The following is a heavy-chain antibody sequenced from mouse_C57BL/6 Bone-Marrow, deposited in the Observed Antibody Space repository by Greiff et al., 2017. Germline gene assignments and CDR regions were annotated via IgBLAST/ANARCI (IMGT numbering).Heavy chain of an antibody. CDR3: ALSFFYGSSPYYAMDY. Sequence: QVQLQQSGAELARPGASVKLSCKASGYTFTSYGISWVKQRTGQGLEWIGEIYPRSGNTYYNEKLKGKATLTADKSSSTAYMELRSLTSEDSAVYFCALSFFYGSSPYYAMDYWGQGTSVTVSS. J-gene: IGHJ4*01. D-gene: IGHD1-1*01. CDR1: GYTFTSYG. V-gene: IGHV1-81*01. CDR2: IYPRSGNT.